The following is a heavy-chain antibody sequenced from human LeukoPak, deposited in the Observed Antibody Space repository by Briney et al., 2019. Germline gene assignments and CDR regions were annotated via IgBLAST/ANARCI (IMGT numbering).Heavy chain of an antibody. CDR3: ARGRRGSAATRDY. J-gene: IGHJ4*02. D-gene: IGHD2-15*01. CDR2: ISSSSSTI. CDR1: GFTFSSYS. Sequence: GGSLRLSCAASGFTFSSYSMNWVRQAPGKGLEWVSYISSSSSTIYYADSVKGRFTISRDNAKNSLYLQMNSLRAEDTAVYYCARGRRGSAATRDYWGQGTLVTVSS. V-gene: IGHV3-48*01.